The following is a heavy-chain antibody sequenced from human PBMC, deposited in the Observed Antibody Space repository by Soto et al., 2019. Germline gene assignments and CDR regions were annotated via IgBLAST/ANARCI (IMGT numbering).Heavy chain of an antibody. CDR1: GGSISSGGYS. Sequence: QLQLQESGSGLVKPSQTLSLTCAVSGGSISSGGYSWSWIRQPPGKGLEWIGYIYHSGSTSYNPSLKSRVTLSVDRSKNQCSLKLSSVTAADTAVYYCARETTPGWFDPWGQGTLVTVSS. D-gene: IGHD1-1*01. CDR3: ARETTPGWFDP. J-gene: IGHJ5*02. V-gene: IGHV4-30-2*01. CDR2: IYHSGST.